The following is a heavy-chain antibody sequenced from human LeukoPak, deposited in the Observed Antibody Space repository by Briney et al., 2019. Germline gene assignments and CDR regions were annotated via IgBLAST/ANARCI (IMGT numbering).Heavy chain of an antibody. CDR2: IYYTGTT. Sequence: SETLSLTCTVSGGSISSSPYHWGWIRQSPGKNLEWLGSIYYTGTTHYNPSLKSRVTISVDTSKNQFSLNLSSVTAADTAVYYCARQEIGLRSFDPWGQGTLVTVSS. J-gene: IGHJ5*02. CDR3: ARQEIGLRSFDP. CDR1: GGSISSSPYH. D-gene: IGHD3/OR15-3a*01. V-gene: IGHV4-39*01.